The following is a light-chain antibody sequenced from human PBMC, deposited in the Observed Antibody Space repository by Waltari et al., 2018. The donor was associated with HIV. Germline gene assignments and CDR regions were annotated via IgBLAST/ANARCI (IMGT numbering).Light chain of an antibody. CDR3: QQYHKWPPLT. CDR2: GAS. CDR1: QSVNSN. Sequence: IVMTQSPATLSVSPGERVTLSCRASQSVNSNLAWYQQKLGQAPRLLLYGASSRATGVPARFSGNGSGTDFTLTINSLQSEDFAIYYCQQYHKWPPLTFGGGTKVEI. V-gene: IGKV3-15*01. J-gene: IGKJ4*01.